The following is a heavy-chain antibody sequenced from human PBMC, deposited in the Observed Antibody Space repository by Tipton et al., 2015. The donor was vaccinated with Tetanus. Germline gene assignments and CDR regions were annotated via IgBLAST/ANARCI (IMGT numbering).Heavy chain of an antibody. D-gene: IGHD2-2*01. CDR1: GGSFSNYY. J-gene: IGHJ2*01. CDR3: ARSSSQESSPSHYEDTLWYFDL. V-gene: IGHV4-34*01. CDR2: INHSGSS. Sequence: GLVKPSETLSLTCAVYGGSFSNYYWNWIRQAPGKGLEWIAEINHSGSSNCNPSLKSQVTISVDTSKKHFSLRLSSVTAADTAIYFCARSSSQESSPSHYEDTLWYFDLWGRGALVTVSS.